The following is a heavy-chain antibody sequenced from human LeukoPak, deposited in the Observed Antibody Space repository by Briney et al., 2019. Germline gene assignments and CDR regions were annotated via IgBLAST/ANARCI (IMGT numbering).Heavy chain of an antibody. CDR1: GFSFSSYE. J-gene: IGHJ4*02. D-gene: IGHD6-19*01. Sequence: PGGSLRLSCAASGFSFSSYEMIWVRQAPGKGLEWVSTISGSGGSTYYADSVKGRFTISRDNSKNTLYLQMNSLRAEDTAVYYCAKCGSGWSHFDYWGQGTLVTVSS. CDR3: AKCGSGWSHFDY. V-gene: IGHV3-23*01. CDR2: ISGSGGST.